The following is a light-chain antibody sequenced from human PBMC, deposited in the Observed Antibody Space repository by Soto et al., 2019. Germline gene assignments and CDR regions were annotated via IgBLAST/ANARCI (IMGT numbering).Light chain of an antibody. V-gene: IGKV2-28*01. CDR2: LGS. Sequence: DIMMTQSPLSLPVTPGEPASISCRSSQSLLQSNGYNYLNWYLQKPGQSPQLLIYLGSNRASGVPDRFSGSGSGTDFTLKISRVEAEDVGVYYCMQAQQTPLTFGGGTKVEIK. J-gene: IGKJ4*01. CDR3: MQAQQTPLT. CDR1: QSLLQSNGYNY.